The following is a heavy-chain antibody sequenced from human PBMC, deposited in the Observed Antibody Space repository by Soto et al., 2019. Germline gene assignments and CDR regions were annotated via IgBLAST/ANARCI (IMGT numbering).Heavy chain of an antibody. V-gene: IGHV3-30*18. CDR3: AKEFGWELQLSHPYYNSGMDV. J-gene: IGHJ6*02. CDR2: MSFDGSNK. Sequence: QVQLVESGGGVVQPGRSLRLSCAASGFTFRSYGMHWVRQAPGKGLEWVALMSFDGSNKYYADSVRVRFTISSDNSKSTLYLQMDILRPEDTAVYYCAKEFGWELQLSHPYYNSGMDVWGQGTTVTVSS. CDR1: GFTFRSYG. D-gene: IGHD1-1*01.